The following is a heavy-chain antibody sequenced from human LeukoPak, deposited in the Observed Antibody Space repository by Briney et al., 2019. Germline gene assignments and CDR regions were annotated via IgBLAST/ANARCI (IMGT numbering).Heavy chain of an antibody. Sequence: GGSLRLSCAASGFTFSSYAMSWVRQAAWQGLEWVSAISGSGGSTYYADSVKGRFTISRDNSKNTLYLQMNSLRAEDTAVYYCAKDIAAAGNWGQGTLVTVSS. CDR1: GFTFSSYA. V-gene: IGHV3-23*01. J-gene: IGHJ4*02. D-gene: IGHD6-13*01. CDR2: ISGSGGST. CDR3: AKDIAAAGN.